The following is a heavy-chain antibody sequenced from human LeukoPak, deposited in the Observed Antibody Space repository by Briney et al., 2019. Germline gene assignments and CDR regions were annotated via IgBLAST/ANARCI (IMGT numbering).Heavy chain of an antibody. D-gene: IGHD3-22*01. J-gene: IGHJ6*02. V-gene: IGHV3-30-3*01. CDR3: ARGPYDSSGYYFRPYYYYGMDV. CDR2: ISYDGSNK. CDR1: GFTFSSYA. Sequence: GGSLRLSCAASGFTFSSYAMHWVRQAPGKGLEWVAVISYDGSNKYYADSVKGRFTISRDNSKNTLYLQMNSLRAEDTAVYYCARGPYDSSGYYFRPYYYYGMDVWGQGTTVTVSS.